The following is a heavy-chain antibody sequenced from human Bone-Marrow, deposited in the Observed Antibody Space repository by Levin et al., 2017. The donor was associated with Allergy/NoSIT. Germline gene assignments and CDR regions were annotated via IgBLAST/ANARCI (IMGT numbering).Heavy chain of an antibody. V-gene: IGHV1-8*01. CDR1: GFTFISYH. Sequence: ASVKVSCKASGFTFISYHLNWVRQAPGQGLEWMGWMNPNSGRTQLAQKFQGRVTMTRNTSVSTAYLDLSSLTSEDTAVYFCARDLGPLSNWCTSDYSFYGLDVWGQGTTVTVSS. CDR2: MNPNSGRT. J-gene: IGHJ6*02. CDR3: ARDLGPLSNWCTSDYSFYGLDV. D-gene: IGHD4-11*01.